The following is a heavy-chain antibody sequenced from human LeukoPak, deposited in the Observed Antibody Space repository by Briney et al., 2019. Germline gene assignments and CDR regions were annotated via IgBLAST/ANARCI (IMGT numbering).Heavy chain of an antibody. D-gene: IGHD3-10*01. CDR1: GGSISISFCY. CDR3: ARLTTMVRGVAVTRPLDY. Sequence: SETLSLTCTVSGGSISISFCYWGWIRQPPGKGLEWIGSVYYSGSTSYNPSLKSRITISVDTSKHQFSLKLSSVTAADTAVYYCARLTTMVRGVAVTRPLDYWGQGTLVTVSS. J-gene: IGHJ4*02. CDR2: VYYSGST. V-gene: IGHV4-39*01.